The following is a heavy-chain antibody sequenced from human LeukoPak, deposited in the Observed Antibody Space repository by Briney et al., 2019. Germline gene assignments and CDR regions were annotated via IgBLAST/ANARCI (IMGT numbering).Heavy chain of an antibody. CDR2: ISWNSGSI. Sequence: PGGSLRLSCAASGFTFDDYAMHWVRQAPGKGLEWVSGISWNSGSIGYADSVMGRFTISRDNAKNSLYLQMNSLRAEDTALYYCAKDIAAAGTGSFDYWGQGTLVTVSS. V-gene: IGHV3-9*01. J-gene: IGHJ4*02. CDR3: AKDIAAAGTGSFDY. CDR1: GFTFDDYA. D-gene: IGHD6-13*01.